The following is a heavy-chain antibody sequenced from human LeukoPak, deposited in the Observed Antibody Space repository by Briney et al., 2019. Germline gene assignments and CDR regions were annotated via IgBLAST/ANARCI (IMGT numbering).Heavy chain of an antibody. CDR2: ISGSGGST. CDR3: AKVFLLADPRYGLDV. Sequence: ETLSLTCAVSGGSISSGGYSWSWIRQPPGKGLEWVSGISGSGGSTYYADSVKGRFTISRDNSKNTMYLQMNSLRAEDTAVYYCAKVFLLADPRYGLDVWGQGTTVTVSS. D-gene: IGHD2-21*01. CDR1: GGSISSGGYS. V-gene: IGHV3-23*01. J-gene: IGHJ6*02.